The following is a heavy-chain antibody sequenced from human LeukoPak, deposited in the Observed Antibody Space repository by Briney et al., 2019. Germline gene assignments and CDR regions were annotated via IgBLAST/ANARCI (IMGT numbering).Heavy chain of an antibody. CDR3: AKGFRYFDWLSYFDY. V-gene: IGHV3-74*01. D-gene: IGHD3-9*01. CDR2: INSDGITT. CDR1: GFTFSSYA. J-gene: IGHJ4*02. Sequence: GGSLRLSCAASGFTFSSYAMSWVRQAPGKGLVWVSRINSDGITTNYADSVKGRFTISRDNAENTLYLQMNSLRAEDTAVYYCAKGFRYFDWLSYFDYWGQGTLVTVSS.